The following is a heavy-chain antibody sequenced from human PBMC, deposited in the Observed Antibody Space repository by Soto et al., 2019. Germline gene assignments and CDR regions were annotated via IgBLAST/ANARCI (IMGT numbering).Heavy chain of an antibody. J-gene: IGHJ4*02. V-gene: IGHV4-34*01. Sequence: QVQLQQWGAGLLKPSETLSLTCAVYGGSFSGYYWSWIRQPPGKGLEWIGEINHSGRTNYNPSLKRRVTISVDTSKNQFSLKLSSVTAADTAVYYCARLSKVGAAAAHDYWGQGTLVTVSS. D-gene: IGHD6-13*01. CDR1: GGSFSGYY. CDR2: INHSGRT. CDR3: ARLSKVGAAAAHDY.